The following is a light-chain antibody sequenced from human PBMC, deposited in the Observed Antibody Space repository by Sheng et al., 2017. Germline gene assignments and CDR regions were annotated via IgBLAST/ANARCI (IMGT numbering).Light chain of an antibody. CDR3: QHYDKWPLP. CDR2: GAS. CDR1: RTVSSD. Sequence: EIVMTQSPPTLSVSPGERATLSCRASRTVSSDLAWYQQKPGQAPRLLIYGASTRATGIPARFSGSGSGTEFTLTISSLQSEDFAVYYCQHYDKWPLPFGGGTKVEIK. J-gene: IGKJ4*01. V-gene: IGKV3-15*01.